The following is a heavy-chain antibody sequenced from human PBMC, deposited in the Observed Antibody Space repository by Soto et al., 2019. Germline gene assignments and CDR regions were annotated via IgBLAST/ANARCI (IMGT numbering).Heavy chain of an antibody. V-gene: IGHV1-2*02. J-gene: IGHJ4*02. Sequence: QVQLVQTGAEVKKPGASVKVSCKASGYTFSGYYMHWVRQAPGQGLEWMGWINTLSGDTSFPQKFQGRLAMTRDTSIDTAFMEVSRLTSDDTAIYYCARSLLNVILPLAYWGQGTLVSVSS. CDR3: ARSLLNVILPLAY. CDR1: GYTFSGYY. CDR2: INTLSGDT. D-gene: IGHD3-3*02.